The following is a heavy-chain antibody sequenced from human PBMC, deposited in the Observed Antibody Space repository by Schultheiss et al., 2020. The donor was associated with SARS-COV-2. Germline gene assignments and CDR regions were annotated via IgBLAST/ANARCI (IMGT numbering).Heavy chain of an antibody. CDR3: ARVKSFYPQRYSWFDP. Sequence: SETLSLTCAVYGGSFSGYYWSWIRQPPGKGLEWIGEINHSGSTNYNPSLKSRVTISVDTSKNQFSLKLSSVTAADTAVYYCARVKSFYPQRYSWFDPWGQGTLVTVSS. CDR2: INHSGST. J-gene: IGHJ5*02. D-gene: IGHD1-1*01. CDR1: GGSFSGYY. V-gene: IGHV4-34*01.